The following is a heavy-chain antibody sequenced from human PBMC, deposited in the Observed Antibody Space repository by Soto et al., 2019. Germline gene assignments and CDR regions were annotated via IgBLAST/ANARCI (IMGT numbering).Heavy chain of an antibody. CDR1: GGSISSYY. CDR2: IYDSGST. D-gene: IGHD4-17*01. J-gene: IGHJ4*02. CDR3: ANYPTTVTSDY. V-gene: IGHV4-59*01. Sequence: SETLSLTCTVSGGSISSYYWSWIRQPPGKGLEWIGYIYDSGSTNYNPSLKSRVTISVDTSKNQFSLKLSSVTAADTAVYYCANYPTTVTSDYWGQGTLVTVSS.